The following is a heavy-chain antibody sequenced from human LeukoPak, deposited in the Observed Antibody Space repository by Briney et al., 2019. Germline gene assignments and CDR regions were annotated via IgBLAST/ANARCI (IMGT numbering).Heavy chain of an antibody. CDR2: ISKSGVST. Sequence: PGGSLRLSCAASGFTSSSYAMTWVRQAPGKGLEWVSGISKSGVSTDYADSVKGRFTISRDNSKNTLYLQMNSLRAEDTAVYYCAKSGSGTYYNPDFDYWGQGTLVTVSS. J-gene: IGHJ4*02. V-gene: IGHV3-23*01. CDR3: AKSGSGTYYNPDFDY. D-gene: IGHD3-10*01. CDR1: GFTSSSYA.